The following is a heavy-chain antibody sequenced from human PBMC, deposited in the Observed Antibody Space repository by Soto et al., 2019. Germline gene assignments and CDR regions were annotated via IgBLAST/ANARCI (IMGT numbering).Heavy chain of an antibody. J-gene: IGHJ4*02. D-gene: IGHD6-13*01. CDR1: GGTFSSHG. Sequence: QVQLVQSGAEVKKPGSSVKVSCKASGGTFSSHGISWVRQAPGQGLEWMGGIIPIFGTATADYAQKLQGRVTISADESTRAAYMELSSLRSEDTAVFYCARERGGYRSSRVFDSWGQGTLVTVSS. CDR2: IIPIFGTATA. V-gene: IGHV1-69*01. CDR3: ARERGGYRSSRVFDS.